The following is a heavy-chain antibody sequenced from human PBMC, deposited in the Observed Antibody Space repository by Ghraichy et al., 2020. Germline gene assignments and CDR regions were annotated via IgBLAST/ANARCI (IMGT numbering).Heavy chain of an antibody. CDR2: MNPNSGNT. J-gene: IGHJ5*02. CDR3: ARGHPDYGGNSDWFDP. D-gene: IGHD4-23*01. CDR1: GYPFTSSD. Sequence: ASVKVSCKASGYPFTSSDINCVRQATGQGLEWMGWMNPNSGNTGYAQKFQGRVTMTRNTSISTAYMELSSLRSEDTAVYYCARGHPDYGGNSDWFDPWGQGTLVTGS. V-gene: IGHV1-8*01.